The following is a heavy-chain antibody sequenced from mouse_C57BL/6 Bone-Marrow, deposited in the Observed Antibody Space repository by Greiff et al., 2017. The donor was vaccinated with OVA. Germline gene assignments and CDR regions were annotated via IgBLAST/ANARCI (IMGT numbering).Heavy chain of an antibody. V-gene: IGHV1-75*01. D-gene: IGHD1-1*01. CDR1: GYTFTDYY. CDR2: IFPGSGST. J-gene: IGHJ2*01. Sequence: VQLQQSGPELVKPGASVKISCKASGYTFTDYYINWVKQRPGQGLEWIGWIFPGSGSTYYNEKFKGKATLTVDKSSSTAYMLLSSLTSEDSAVYFCAAPHYYGSSYDFDYWGQGTTLTVSS. CDR3: AAPHYYGSSYDFDY.